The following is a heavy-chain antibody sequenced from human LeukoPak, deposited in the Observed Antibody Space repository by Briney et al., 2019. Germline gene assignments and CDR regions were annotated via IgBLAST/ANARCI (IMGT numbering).Heavy chain of an antibody. CDR1: GGSISSYC. J-gene: IGHJ4*02. CDR3: ARRSYGTDYFDY. V-gene: IGHV4-59*08. CDR2: IYYSGST. D-gene: IGHD5-18*01. Sequence: SETLSLTCTVSGGSISSYCWSWIRQPPGKGLEWIGYIYYSGSTNYNPSLKSRVTISVDTSKNQFSLKLSSVTAADTAVYYCARRSYGTDYFDYWGQGTLVTVSS.